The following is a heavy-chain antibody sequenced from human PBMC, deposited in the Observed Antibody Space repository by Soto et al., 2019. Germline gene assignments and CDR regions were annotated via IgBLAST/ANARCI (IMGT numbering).Heavy chain of an antibody. J-gene: IGHJ5*02. Sequence: GESLKISCKGSGYSFSTYWLGWVRQMPGKGLEWIGIIYPDDSDTIYNPSLQGQVTISADKSITTAYLQWRSLKPSDSAIYYCARMPQGFGEPNWFDPWGHGTLVTVSS. CDR3: ARMPQGFGEPNWFDP. V-gene: IGHV5-51*01. CDR1: GYSFSTYW. CDR2: IYPDDSDT. D-gene: IGHD3-10*01.